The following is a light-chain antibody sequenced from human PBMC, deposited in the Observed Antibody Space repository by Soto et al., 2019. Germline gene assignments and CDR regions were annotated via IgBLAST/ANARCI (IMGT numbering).Light chain of an antibody. Sequence: EIVLTQSPGTLSLSPGEIATLSFSASQSVISSYLAWYQQKPGQAPRLLIYEASRRATGIPDRFSGSGSGTDFTLTISRLEPEDFAVYYCQQYVNSPRTFGQGTKVDIK. CDR1: QSVISSY. CDR3: QQYVNSPRT. J-gene: IGKJ1*01. V-gene: IGKV3-20*01. CDR2: EAS.